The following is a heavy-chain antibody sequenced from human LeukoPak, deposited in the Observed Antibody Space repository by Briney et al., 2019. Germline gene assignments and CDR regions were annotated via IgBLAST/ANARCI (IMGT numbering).Heavy chain of an antibody. V-gene: IGHV1-46*01. J-gene: IGHJ4*02. Sequence: ASVKVSCKASGGTFSSYAISWVRQAPGQGLEWMGVINPNGGSTTYAQKFQGRLTMTRDMSTNTLDMQLSSLRSEDTAVYYCARGEYTGTYSTSDYRGQGTLVIVSS. CDR1: GGTFSSYA. D-gene: IGHD1-26*01. CDR3: ARGEYTGTYSTSDY. CDR2: INPNGGST.